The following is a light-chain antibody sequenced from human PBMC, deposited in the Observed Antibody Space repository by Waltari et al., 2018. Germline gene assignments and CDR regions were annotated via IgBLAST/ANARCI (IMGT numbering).Light chain of an antibody. V-gene: IGKV3-11*01. Sequence: EIVLTQSPATLSLSPGARATLSCRPSQSVSSYLAWYQQKPGQAPRLLIYDTSNRATGIPARFSGSGSGTDFTLTISSLEPEDFAVYYCQQRSNWPPAFGPGTKVDIK. CDR3: QQRSNWPPA. CDR2: DTS. CDR1: QSVSSY. J-gene: IGKJ3*01.